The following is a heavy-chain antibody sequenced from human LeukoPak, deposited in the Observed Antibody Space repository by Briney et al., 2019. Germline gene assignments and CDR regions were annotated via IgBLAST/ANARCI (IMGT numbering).Heavy chain of an antibody. D-gene: IGHD5/OR15-5a*01. CDR3: ARSRRVLAPDGLDI. J-gene: IGHJ3*02. Sequence: PGGSLRLSCAAPGFTFSRYWMTWVRRAPGKGLEWVANIKQDGSEKHYVDSVKGRFTISRDNAKNSLYLQMNSLRAEDTAVYYCARSRRVLAPDGLDIWGQGTVVTVSS. CDR2: IKQDGSEK. CDR1: GFTFSRYW. V-gene: IGHV3-7*01.